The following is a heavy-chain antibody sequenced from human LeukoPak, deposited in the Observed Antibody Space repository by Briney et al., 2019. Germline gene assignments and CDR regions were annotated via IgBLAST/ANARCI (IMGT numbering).Heavy chain of an antibody. V-gene: IGHV1-2*02. CDR1: GYTFTGYY. CDR3: ARACTSMVTSYYFDY. Sequence: ASVKVSCKASGYTFTGYYMHWVRQAPGQGLEWMGWINPNSGGTNYAQKFQGRVTMTRDTSISTDYMELSRLRSDDTAIYYCARACTSMVTSYYFDYWGQGTLVTVSS. D-gene: IGHD5-18*01. CDR2: INPNSGGT. J-gene: IGHJ4*02.